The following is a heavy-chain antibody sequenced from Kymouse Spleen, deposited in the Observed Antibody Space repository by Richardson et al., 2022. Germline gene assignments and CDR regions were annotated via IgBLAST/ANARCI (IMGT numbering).Heavy chain of an antibody. CDR1: GFTFSSYG. Sequence: QVQLVESGGGVVQPGRSLRLSCAASGFTFSSYGMHWVRQAPGKGLEWVAVIWYDGSNKYYADSVKGRFTISRDNSKNTLYLQMNSLRAEDTAVYYCARDWVITMVRGVRDYYYGMDVWGQGTTVTVSS. J-gene: IGHJ6*02. D-gene: IGHD3-10*01. V-gene: IGHV3-33*01. CDR2: IWYDGSNK. CDR3: ARDWVITMVRGVRDYYYGMDV.